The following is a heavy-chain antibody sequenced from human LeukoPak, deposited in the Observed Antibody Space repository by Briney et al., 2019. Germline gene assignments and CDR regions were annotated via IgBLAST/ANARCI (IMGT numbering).Heavy chain of an antibody. CDR2: ISYDGNKE. Sequence: GRSLRLSCAASGFSFSSYGMHWVRQAPGKGLEWVAVISYDGNKEYYVDSVKGRFTISRDNSKNMLYLQMDSLRAEDTAVYYCVVGGSPGYWGQGTLVTVSS. CDR1: GFSFSSYG. J-gene: IGHJ4*02. D-gene: IGHD2-15*01. CDR3: VVGGSPGY. V-gene: IGHV3-30*03.